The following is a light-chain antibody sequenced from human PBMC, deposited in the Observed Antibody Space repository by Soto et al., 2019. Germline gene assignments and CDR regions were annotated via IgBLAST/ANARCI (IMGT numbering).Light chain of an antibody. Sequence: EIVMTQSPATLSVSPGERATLSCRASQSVSSNLAWYQQKPGQAPRLLIYGASTRATGIPARFSGSGSGTEFPLTISSLQSEDFAVYYCQQYNNWPPWTFGQATKVEIK. CDR1: QSVSSN. CDR3: QQYNNWPPWT. CDR2: GAS. V-gene: IGKV3-15*01. J-gene: IGKJ1*01.